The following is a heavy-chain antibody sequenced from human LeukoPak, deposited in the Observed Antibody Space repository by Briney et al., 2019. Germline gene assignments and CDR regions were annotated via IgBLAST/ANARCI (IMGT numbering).Heavy chain of an antibody. CDR3: ARGRSEDGSSWYSFDP. Sequence: ASVKVSCKASGYTFTSYGISWVRQAPGQGLEWMGWISAYNGNTNYAQKLQGRVTMTTDTSTSTAYMELRSLRSDDTAVYYCARGRSEDGSSWYSFDPWGQGTLVTVSS. CDR1: GYTFTSYG. CDR2: ISAYNGNT. V-gene: IGHV1-18*01. J-gene: IGHJ5*02. D-gene: IGHD6-13*01.